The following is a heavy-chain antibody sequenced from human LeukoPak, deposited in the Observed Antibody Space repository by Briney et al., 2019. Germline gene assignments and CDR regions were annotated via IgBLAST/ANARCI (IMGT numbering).Heavy chain of an antibody. J-gene: IGHJ4*02. CDR3: ARALYCSGGSCYFDY. V-gene: IGHV5-51*01. CDR1: GYSFTSYR. Sequence: GESLKISCKGSGYSFTSYRIGWVRQLPGKGLEWMGIIYPGDSDTRYSPSFQGQITISAAKSISTPYLQWSSRKASDTAMYYCARALYCSGGSCYFDYWGQGTLVTVSS. D-gene: IGHD2-15*01. CDR2: IYPGDSDT.